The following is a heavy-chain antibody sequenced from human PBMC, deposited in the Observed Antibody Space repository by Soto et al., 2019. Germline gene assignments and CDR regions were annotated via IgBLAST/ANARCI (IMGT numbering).Heavy chain of an antibody. CDR1: GFTFSGYA. CDR2: IDGCGGST. J-gene: IGHJ4*02. D-gene: IGHD2-8*01. CDR3: AKEEYNGYDPPFGDDY. V-gene: IGHV3-23*01. Sequence: EVQLLQSGGGWVQSGGSLSLSCAASGFTFSGYAMSWVRQAPGKGLEWVSAIDGCGGSTYYADSVKGRFTISRDNSKNTLYLQMNSMRGEETATYFCAKEEYNGYDPPFGDDYWGQGAPVTVSS.